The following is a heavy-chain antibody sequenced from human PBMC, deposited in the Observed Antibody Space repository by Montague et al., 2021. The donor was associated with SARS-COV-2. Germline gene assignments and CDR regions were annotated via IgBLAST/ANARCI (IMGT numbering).Heavy chain of an antibody. CDR3: ATYWQGGSGRGS. Sequence: SETLSLTCNVSGVSVSNRYTHWSWIRQSPGKGLEWIGHIDYGGSPNYSPSLHSRVTISLDTSKDQLSLRLNSATAADTAVYYCATYWQGGSGRGSWGQGTLVTVSS. CDR2: IDYGGSP. D-gene: IGHD3-10*01. J-gene: IGHJ5*02. CDR1: GVSVSNRYTH. V-gene: IGHV4-61*01.